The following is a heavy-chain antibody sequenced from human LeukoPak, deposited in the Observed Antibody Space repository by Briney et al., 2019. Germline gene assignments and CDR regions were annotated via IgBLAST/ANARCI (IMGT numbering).Heavy chain of an antibody. Sequence: ASVKVSCKASGGTFSSYAISWVRQAPGQGLEWMGWISAYNGNTNYAQKLQGRVTMTTDTSTSTAYMELRSLRSDDTAVYYCARRTGYSSSWPQGEFDYWGQGTLVTVSS. J-gene: IGHJ4*02. CDR3: ARRTGYSSSWPQGEFDY. CDR1: GGTFSSYA. V-gene: IGHV1-18*01. CDR2: ISAYNGNT. D-gene: IGHD6-13*01.